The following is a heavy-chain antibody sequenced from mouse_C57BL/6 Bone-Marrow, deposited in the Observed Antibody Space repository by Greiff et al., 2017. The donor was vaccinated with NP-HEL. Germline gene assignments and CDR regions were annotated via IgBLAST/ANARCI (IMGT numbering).Heavy chain of an antibody. D-gene: IGHD1-1*01. CDR2: IWSGGST. Sequence: VQLQQSGPGLVQPSQSLSITCTVSGFSLTSYCVHWVRQSPGKGLEWLGVIWSGGSTDYNAAFISRLSVSKDNSKSQVFFKMNSLQADDTAIYYCARNSGLYGSSFDYWGQGTTLTVSS. J-gene: IGHJ2*01. CDR3: ARNSGLYGSSFDY. CDR1: GFSLTSYC. V-gene: IGHV2-2*01.